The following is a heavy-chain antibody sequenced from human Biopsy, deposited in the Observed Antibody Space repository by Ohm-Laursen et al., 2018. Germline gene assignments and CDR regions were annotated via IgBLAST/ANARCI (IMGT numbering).Heavy chain of an antibody. V-gene: IGHV1-46*01. Sequence: SSVKVSCKTSGYTFSNYYLHWVRQAPGQAFESMGLINPASGSTNLAQKFQGRVTMTRDTSTSTVYMQLSSLKSEDTAVYFCARGEGVIDWGQGTLVTVSS. CDR2: INPASGST. CDR3: ARGEGVID. CDR1: GYTFSNYY. J-gene: IGHJ4*02. D-gene: IGHD2-21*01.